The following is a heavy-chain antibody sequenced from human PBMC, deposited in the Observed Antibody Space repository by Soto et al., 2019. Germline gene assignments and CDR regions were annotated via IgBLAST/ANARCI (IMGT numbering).Heavy chain of an antibody. V-gene: IGHV1-69*13. Sequence: ASVKVSCKASGGTFSSYAISWVRQAPGQGLEWMGGIIPIFGTANYAQKFQGRVTITADESTSTAYMELSSLRSEDTAVYYCARDYVVVPAAGAGYFDYWGQGTLVTVSS. J-gene: IGHJ4*02. CDR3: ARDYVVVPAAGAGYFDY. CDR2: IIPIFGTA. D-gene: IGHD2-2*01. CDR1: GGTFSSYA.